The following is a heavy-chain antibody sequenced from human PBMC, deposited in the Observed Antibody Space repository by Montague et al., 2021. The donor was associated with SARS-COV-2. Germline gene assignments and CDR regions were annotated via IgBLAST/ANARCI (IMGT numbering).Heavy chain of an antibody. D-gene: IGHD4-11*01. Sequence: SETLSLTCSVSGDSISNYSWSWIRQSPGKGLEWIGYIYYSGSTNYNHYLTSRVPISVDTSRNQVSLKLTSVTAADTAVYYCARHLRVTTVTSHMYHYAMDVWGQGTTVTVSS. V-gene: IGHV4-59*08. CDR1: GDSISNYS. CDR2: IYYSGST. CDR3: ARHLRVTTVTSHMYHYAMDV. J-gene: IGHJ6*02.